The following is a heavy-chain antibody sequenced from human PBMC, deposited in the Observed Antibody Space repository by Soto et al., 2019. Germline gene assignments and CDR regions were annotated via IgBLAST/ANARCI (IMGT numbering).Heavy chain of an antibody. CDR1: GGSISSYY. V-gene: IGHV4-59*01. Sequence: PSETLSLTCTVSGGSISSYYWSWIRQPPGKGLEWIGYIYYSGSTNYNPSLKSRVTISVDTSKNQFSLKLSSVTAADTAVYYCSRDRGGTTYYYYGMDVWGQGTTVTVSS. J-gene: IGHJ6*02. CDR3: SRDRGGTTYYYYGMDV. D-gene: IGHD1-7*01. CDR2: IYYSGST.